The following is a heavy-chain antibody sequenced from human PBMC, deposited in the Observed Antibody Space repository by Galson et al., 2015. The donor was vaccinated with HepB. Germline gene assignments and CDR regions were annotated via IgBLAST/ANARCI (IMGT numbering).Heavy chain of an antibody. V-gene: IGHV3-30*03. J-gene: IGHJ4*02. Sequence: SLRLSCAASGFTFSSYGMHWVRQAPGKGLEWVAVISYDGSNKYYADSVKGRFTISRDNSKNTLYLQMNSLRAEDTAVYYCAVLGATDYWGQGTLVTVSS. CDR1: GFTFSSYG. CDR2: ISYDGSNK. D-gene: IGHD1-26*01. CDR3: AVLGATDY.